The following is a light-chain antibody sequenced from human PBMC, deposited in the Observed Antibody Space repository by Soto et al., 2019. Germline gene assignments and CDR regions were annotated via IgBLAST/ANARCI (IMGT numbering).Light chain of an antibody. CDR3: QSYDSSLSGYV. V-gene: IGLV1-40*01. CDR1: SSNIGAGYE. Sequence: QSVLTQPPSVSVAPGQRVIISCTGCSSNIGAGYEAHWYQQVPGTAPKLLIYENNNRPSGVPDRFSGSKSGTSASLAITGLKAEDEAEYYCQSYDSSLSGYVFGTGTKVTVL. J-gene: IGLJ1*01. CDR2: ENN.